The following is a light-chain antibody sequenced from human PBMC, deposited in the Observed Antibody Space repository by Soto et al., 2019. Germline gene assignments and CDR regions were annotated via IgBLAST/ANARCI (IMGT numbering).Light chain of an antibody. CDR1: SGSIASNF. V-gene: IGLV6-57*03. Sequence: NFMLTQPHSVSETPGKTITISCTRSSGSIASNFVQWYQQRPGSAPAAVIYEDNRRPSGVPDRFSGSIDTSSNSASLTISGLKTEDEADYYCQSYDSSIDVFGSGTKVTVL. CDR3: QSYDSSIDV. CDR2: EDN. J-gene: IGLJ1*01.